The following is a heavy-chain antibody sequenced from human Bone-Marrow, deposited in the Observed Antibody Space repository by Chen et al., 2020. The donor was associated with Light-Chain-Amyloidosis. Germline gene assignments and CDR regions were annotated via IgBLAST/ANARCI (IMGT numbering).Heavy chain of an antibody. CDR3: ARRRDGYNFDY. CDR2: IYPDDSDA. V-gene: IGHV5-51*01. CDR1: GYTFPNYW. J-gene: IGHJ4*02. Sequence: KISCKGTGYTFPNYWIGWVRPMPGKGLEWMGVIYPDDSDARYSQSFEGQVTISADKSITSAYLQWRSLKASDTAMYYCARRRDGYNFDYWGQGTLVTVSS. D-gene: IGHD5-12*01.